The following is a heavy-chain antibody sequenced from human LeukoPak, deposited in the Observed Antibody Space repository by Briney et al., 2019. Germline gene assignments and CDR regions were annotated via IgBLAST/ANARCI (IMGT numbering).Heavy chain of an antibody. CDR2: ISYDGSNK. CDR3: ARDRQAVAGTIDAFDI. J-gene: IGHJ3*02. D-gene: IGHD6-19*01. CDR1: GFTFSSYA. Sequence: PGGSLRLSCAASGFTFSSYAMHWVRQAPGKGLEWVAVISYDGSNKYYVDSVKGRFTISRDNSKNTLYLQMNSLRAEDTAVYYCARDRQAVAGTIDAFDIWGQGTMVTVSS. V-gene: IGHV3-30-3*01.